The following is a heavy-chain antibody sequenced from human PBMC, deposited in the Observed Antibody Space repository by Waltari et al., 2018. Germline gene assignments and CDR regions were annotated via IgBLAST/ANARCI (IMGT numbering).Heavy chain of an antibody. Sequence: QVQLVESGGGVVKPGGSRRLSCSASGFTFRSDGLHWVRQAPGKGLEWVAFIRYDGSNKYYADSVKGRFTISRDNSKNTLYLQMNSLRAEDTAVYYCAKDGGSYQGAFDIWGQGTMVTVSS. CDR2: IRYDGSNK. V-gene: IGHV3-30*02. D-gene: IGHD1-26*01. CDR3: AKDGGSYQGAFDI. J-gene: IGHJ3*02. CDR1: GFTFRSDG.